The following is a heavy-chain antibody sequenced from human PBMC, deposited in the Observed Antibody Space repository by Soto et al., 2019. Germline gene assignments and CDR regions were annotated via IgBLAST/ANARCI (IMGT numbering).Heavy chain of an antibody. D-gene: IGHD1-26*01. J-gene: IGHJ6*02. V-gene: IGHV1-2*02. CDR2: INSNSGAT. CDR1: GYTFTDYF. CDR3: ARSGGRHSFYGLDV. Sequence: GASVKVSCKASGYTFTDYFIHWVRQAPGQGFEWVGWINSNSGATTYAQNLQGRVTMTRDTSVSTAYMELSRLRSDDTAVYFCARSGGRHSFYGLDVWGQGTTVTVSS.